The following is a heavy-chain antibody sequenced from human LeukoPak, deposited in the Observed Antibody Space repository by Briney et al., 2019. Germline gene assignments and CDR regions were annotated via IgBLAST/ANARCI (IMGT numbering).Heavy chain of an antibody. CDR1: GFTVSSNY. D-gene: IGHD6-13*01. J-gene: IGHJ5*02. Sequence: AGGSLRLSCAASGFTVSSNYMSWVRQAPGKGLEWVSVIYSGGTTYYADSVKGRFTISRDNSKNTLYLQMNSLRAEGTAVYYCARHSSSWSFDPWGQGTLVTVSS. V-gene: IGHV3-53*01. CDR2: IYSGGTT. CDR3: ARHSSSWSFDP.